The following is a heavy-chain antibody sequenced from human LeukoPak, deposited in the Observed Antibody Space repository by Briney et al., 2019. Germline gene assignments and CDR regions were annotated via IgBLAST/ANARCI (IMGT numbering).Heavy chain of an antibody. V-gene: IGHV4-59*01. CDR2: VYYSGST. J-gene: IGHJ2*01. CDR3: ARDRSIAARPDTWYFDL. D-gene: IGHD6-6*01. CDR1: GGSISSYY. Sequence: PSKTLSLTCTVSGGSISSYYWSWIRQPPGKGLEWIGYVYYSGSTNYNPSLKSRVTISVDTSKNQFSLKLSSVIAADTAVYYCARDRSIAARPDTWYFDLWGRGTLVTVSS.